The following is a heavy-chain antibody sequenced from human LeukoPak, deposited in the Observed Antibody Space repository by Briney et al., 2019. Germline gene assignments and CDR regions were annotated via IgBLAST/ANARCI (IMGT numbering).Heavy chain of an antibody. D-gene: IGHD2-2*01. CDR2: INHSGST. V-gene: IGHV4-34*01. Sequence: SETLSLTCAVYGGSFSGYYWSWIRQPPGKGLEWIGEINHSGSTNYNPSLKSRVTISVDTSKNQFSLKLSSVTAADTAVYYCATYCSSTSCYSYDAFDIWGQGTMVTVSS. J-gene: IGHJ3*02. CDR1: GGSFSGYY. CDR3: ATYCSSTSCYSYDAFDI.